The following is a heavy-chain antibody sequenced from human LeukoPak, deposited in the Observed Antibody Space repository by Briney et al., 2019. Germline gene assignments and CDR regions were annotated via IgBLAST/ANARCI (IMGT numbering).Heavy chain of an antibody. J-gene: IGHJ4*02. D-gene: IGHD4-17*01. CDR2: ISYSGTP. Sequence: SETLSLTCNVSGGSINTANYYWTWIRQPPGKGLEWIGYISYSGTPYYNPSHDSRVTISLDTSKNQFSLILNSVTAADTAMYYCARDRYGDFEDYWGQGTLVTVSS. CDR3: ARDRYGDFEDY. CDR1: GGSINTANYY. V-gene: IGHV4-30-4*08.